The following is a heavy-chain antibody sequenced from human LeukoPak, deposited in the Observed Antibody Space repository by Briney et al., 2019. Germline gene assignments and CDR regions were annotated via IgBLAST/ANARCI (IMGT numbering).Heavy chain of an antibody. D-gene: IGHD2-21*02. Sequence: ASVKVSCKASGYTFTSYGISWVRQAPGQGLEWMGWISAHNGNTNYAQKLQGRVTMTTDTSTSTAYMELRSLRSDDTAVYYCARIPLVVTAISTLDYWGQGTLVTVSS. CDR3: ARIPLVVTAISTLDY. CDR2: ISAHNGNT. CDR1: GYTFTSYG. V-gene: IGHV1-18*01. J-gene: IGHJ4*02.